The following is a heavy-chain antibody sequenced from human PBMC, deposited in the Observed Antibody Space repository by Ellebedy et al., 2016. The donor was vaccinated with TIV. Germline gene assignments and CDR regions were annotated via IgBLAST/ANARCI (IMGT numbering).Heavy chain of an antibody. CDR2: ISGSGGST. J-gene: IGHJ4*02. Sequence: GGSLRLSXAASGFTFSSYAMSWVRQAPGKGLEWVSAISGSGGSTYYADSVKGRFTITRDNSKNTLYLQMNSLRAEGTAVYYCAPDGDYAVAWGQGTLVTVSS. CDR1: GFTFSSYA. V-gene: IGHV3-23*01. D-gene: IGHD4-17*01. CDR3: APDGDYAVA.